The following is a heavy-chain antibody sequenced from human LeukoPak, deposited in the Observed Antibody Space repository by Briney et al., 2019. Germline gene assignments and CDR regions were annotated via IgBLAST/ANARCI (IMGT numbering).Heavy chain of an antibody. CDR3: VRYFDWLLAFDY. J-gene: IGHJ4*02. Sequence: ASVKVSCKASGGTFSSYAISWVRQAPGQGLEWMGIINPSGGSTSYAQKFQGRVTMTRDTSTSTVYMELSSLRSEDTAVYYCVRYFDWLLAFDYWGQGTLVTVSS. D-gene: IGHD3-9*01. V-gene: IGHV1-46*01. CDR2: INPSGGST. CDR1: GGTFSSYA.